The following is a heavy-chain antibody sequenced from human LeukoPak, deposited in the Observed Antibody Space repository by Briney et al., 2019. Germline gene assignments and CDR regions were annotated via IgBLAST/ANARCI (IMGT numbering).Heavy chain of an antibody. CDR3: ARTPRGRVMVFYYMDV. CDR2: INPNSGGT. V-gene: IGHV1-2*02. Sequence: ASVRVSCKASGYTFTSYDTNWVRQATGQGLEWMGWINPNSGGTNYAQKFQGRVTMTRDTSISTAYMELSRLRSDDTAVYYCARTPRGRVMVFYYMDVWGKGTTVTISS. CDR1: GYTFTSYD. D-gene: IGHD3-16*01. J-gene: IGHJ6*03.